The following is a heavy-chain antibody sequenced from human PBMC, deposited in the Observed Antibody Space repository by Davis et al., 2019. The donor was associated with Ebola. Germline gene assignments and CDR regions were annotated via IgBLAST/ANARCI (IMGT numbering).Heavy chain of an antibody. CDR3: ARGRPFF. Sequence: MPSETLSLTCAVYGGSFSAYSWTWIRQPPGKGLEWIGEINHSGSTIYNPSLRSRVTMSVDTSKNQFSLKVTSVTAADTAVYYCARGRPFFWGQGTLVTVSS. J-gene: IGHJ4*02. CDR2: INHSGST. D-gene: IGHD2/OR15-2a*01. V-gene: IGHV4-34*01. CDR1: GGSFSAYS.